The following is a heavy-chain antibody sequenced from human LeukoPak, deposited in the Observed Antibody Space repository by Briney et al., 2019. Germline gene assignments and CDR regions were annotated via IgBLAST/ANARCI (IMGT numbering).Heavy chain of an antibody. J-gene: IGHJ6*03. D-gene: IGHD4-17*01. V-gene: IGHV3-23*01. Sequence: GGSLRLSCAASGFTFSSYAMSWVRQAPGKGLEWVSAISGSGGSTYYADSVKGRFTISRDNSKNTLYLQMNSLRAEDTSVYYCAKGSMVTTQERYYYYYYMDVWGKGTTVTVSS. CDR1: GFTFSSYA. CDR3: AKGSMVTTQERYYYYYYMDV. CDR2: ISGSGGST.